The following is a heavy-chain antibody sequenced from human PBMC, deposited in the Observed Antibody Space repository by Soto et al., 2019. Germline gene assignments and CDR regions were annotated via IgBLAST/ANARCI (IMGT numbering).Heavy chain of an antibody. CDR3: ATDKYGAGRVGVHS. D-gene: IGHD1-26*01. CDR1: GGTSTIYT. CDR2: IVPTLRIT. Sequence: QVQLVQSGAEVKKPGASLRVSCETSGGTSTIYTITWVRQAPGQALQWMGRIVPTLRITNYAQEFQGRLTRTADSSTSTAHIELTSLTSEDTAVYYCATDKYGAGRVGVHSWGQGTLVTVSS. V-gene: IGHV1-69*08. J-gene: IGHJ5*02.